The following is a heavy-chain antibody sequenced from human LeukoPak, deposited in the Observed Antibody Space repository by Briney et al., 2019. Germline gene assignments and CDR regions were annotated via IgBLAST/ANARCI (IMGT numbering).Heavy chain of an antibody. CDR3: ARESPIYYFDY. J-gene: IGHJ4*02. V-gene: IGHV1-69*04. Sequence: EASVKVPCKASGGTFSSYTISWVRQAPGQGLEWMGRIIPILGIANYAQKFQGRVTITADKSTSTAYMELSGLRSEDTAVYYCARESPIYYFDYWGQGTLVTVSS. CDR2: IIPILGIA. D-gene: IGHD3-3*01. CDR1: GGTFSSYT.